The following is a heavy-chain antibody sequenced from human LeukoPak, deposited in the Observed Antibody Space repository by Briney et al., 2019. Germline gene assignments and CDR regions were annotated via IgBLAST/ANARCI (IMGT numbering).Heavy chain of an antibody. CDR2: IYYSGST. CDR1: GGSISSYY. D-gene: IGHD2-2*01. V-gene: IGHV4-59*01. J-gene: IGHJ4*02. CDR3: ARGYCSSTSCHRAFDY. Sequence: SETLSLTCTVSGGSISSYYWSWIRQPPGKGLEWIGYIYYSGSTNYNPSLKSRVTISVDTSKNQFSLKLSSVTAADTAVYYCARGYCSSTSCHRAFDYWGQGTLVTVSS.